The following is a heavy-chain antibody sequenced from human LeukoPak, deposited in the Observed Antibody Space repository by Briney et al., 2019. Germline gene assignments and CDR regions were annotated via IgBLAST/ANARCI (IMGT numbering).Heavy chain of an antibody. Sequence: PGGSLRLSCAASGFTFSSYSMNWVRQAPGKGLEWVSYISSSSSTIYYADSVKGRFTISRDNAKNSLYLQMNSLRAEDTAVYYCARDYSYCTNGVCYSHYYYMDVWGKGTTVTVSS. CDR2: ISSSSSTI. D-gene: IGHD2-8*01. CDR1: GFTFSSYS. J-gene: IGHJ6*03. V-gene: IGHV3-48*01. CDR3: ARDYSYCTNGVCYSHYYYMDV.